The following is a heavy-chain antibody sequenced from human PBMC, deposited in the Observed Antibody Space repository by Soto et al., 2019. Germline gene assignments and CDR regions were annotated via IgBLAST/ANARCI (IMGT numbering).Heavy chain of an antibody. Sequence: QVQLQESGPGLVKPSQTLSLTCTVSGGSISSGGYYWTWIRQHPGKGLECIGYIYYSGSTYYTPSLRSPVTISVNTSSNQFSLKLNSVTAADTAVYFCARGRRSNTKFDYWGQGTLVTVSS. CDR2: IYYSGST. CDR1: GGSISSGGYY. J-gene: IGHJ4*02. CDR3: ARGRRSNTKFDY. V-gene: IGHV4-31*01.